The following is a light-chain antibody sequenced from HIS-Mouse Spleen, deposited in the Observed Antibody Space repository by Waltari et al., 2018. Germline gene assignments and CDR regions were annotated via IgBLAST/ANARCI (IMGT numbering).Light chain of an antibody. CDR2: DLS. CDR3: SSYTSSSFNVV. V-gene: IGLV2-14*03. CDR1: SSDVGGYNY. Sequence: QSALTQPASVSGSPGQSITISCTGTSSDVGGYNYVSWYQQHPCKPPKLMIYDLSHRPSGVSNRFSASKSGNTASLTISGLQAEDEADYYCSSYTSSSFNVVFGGGTKLTVL. J-gene: IGLJ2*01.